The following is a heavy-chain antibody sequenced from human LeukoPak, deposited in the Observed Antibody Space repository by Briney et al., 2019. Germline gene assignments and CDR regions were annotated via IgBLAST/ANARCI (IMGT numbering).Heavy chain of an antibody. CDR2: IWYDGSNK. D-gene: IGHD4-17*01. V-gene: IGHV3-33*01. Sequence: PGGSLRLSCAASGFTFSSYGMHWVRQAPGKGLEWVAVIWYDGSNKYYADSAKGRFTISRDNSKNTLYLQMNSLRAEDTAAYYCARIYGDYDVGFDYWGQGTLVTVSS. CDR3: ARIYGDYDVGFDY. J-gene: IGHJ4*02. CDR1: GFTFSSYG.